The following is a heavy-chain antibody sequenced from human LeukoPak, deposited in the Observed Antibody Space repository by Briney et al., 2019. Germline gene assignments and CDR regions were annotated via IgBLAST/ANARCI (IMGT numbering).Heavy chain of an antibody. D-gene: IGHD5-12*01. V-gene: IGHV4-34*01. CDR2: INHSGST. CDR3: ARRVRATRSFDY. CDR1: GGSFSGYY. J-gene: IGHJ4*02. Sequence: ETLSLTCAVYGGSFSGYYWSWIRQPPGKGLEWIGEINHSGSTNYNPSLKSRVTISVDTSKNQFSLKLSSVTAADTAVYYCARRVRATRSFDYWGQGTLVTVSS.